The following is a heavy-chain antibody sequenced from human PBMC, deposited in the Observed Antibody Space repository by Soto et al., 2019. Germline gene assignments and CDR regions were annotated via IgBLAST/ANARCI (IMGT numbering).Heavy chain of an antibody. CDR2: ISSSGSSI. D-gene: IGHD2-2*01. J-gene: IGHJ6*02. Sequence: EVQLVESGGGLVQPGGSLRLSCAASGFTFSSYEMHWVRQAPGKGLEWVSYISSSGSSIYYADSVKGRFTISRDNAKNSLYLQMNSLRAEDTAVYYCARGVVPAAIMYVWGQGTTVTVSS. V-gene: IGHV3-48*03. CDR1: GFTFSSYE. CDR3: ARGVVPAAIMYV.